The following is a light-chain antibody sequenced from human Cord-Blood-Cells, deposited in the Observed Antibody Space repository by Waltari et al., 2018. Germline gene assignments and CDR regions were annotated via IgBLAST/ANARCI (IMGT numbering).Light chain of an antibody. CDR1: SSDVGSYNL. CDR3: CSYAGSSTWV. V-gene: IGLV2-23*01. Sequence: QSALTPPASVSGSPGQSITISCTGTSSDVGSYNLFPWYQQHPGKAPKLMIYEGSKRPSGVSNRFSGSKSGNTASLTISGLQAEDEADYYCCSYAGSSTWVFGGGTKLTVL. J-gene: IGLJ3*02. CDR2: EGS.